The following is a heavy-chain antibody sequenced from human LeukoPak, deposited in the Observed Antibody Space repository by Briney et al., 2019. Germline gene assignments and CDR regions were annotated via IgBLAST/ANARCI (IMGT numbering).Heavy chain of an antibody. CDR2: ISHDGGKE. D-gene: IGHD5-12*01. J-gene: IGHJ6*01. CDR1: GFTFNRFA. V-gene: IGHV3-30*04. CDR3: ARPLSWLPFFSYGMDG. Sequence: WVYLSCNSAGSGFTFNRFARHRLPQAPGNGWEGGAVISHDGGKEYYADPGKGRITISRYNCADYLYLQMKSLRGEDSAKYYCARPLSWLPFFSYGMDGWGKGTTITV.